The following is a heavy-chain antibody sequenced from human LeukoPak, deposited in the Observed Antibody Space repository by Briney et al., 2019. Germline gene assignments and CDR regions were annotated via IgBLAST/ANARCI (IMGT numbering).Heavy chain of an antibody. CDR1: GGSFNGYY. D-gene: IGHD6-13*01. J-gene: IGHJ4*02. CDR3: ARGRGIAAAFFDY. CDR2: INHSGST. Sequence: SETLSLTCAVYGGSFNGYYWSWIRQPPGKGLEWIGEINHSGSTNYNPSLKSRVTISVDTSKNQFSLKLSSETAADTAVYYCARGRGIAAAFFDYWGQGTLVTVSS. V-gene: IGHV4-34*01.